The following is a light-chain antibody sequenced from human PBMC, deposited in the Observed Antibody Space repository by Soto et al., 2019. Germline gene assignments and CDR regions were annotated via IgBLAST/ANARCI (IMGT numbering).Light chain of an antibody. CDR3: LQHNTYPYT. CDR1: QVIRH. CDR2: ATS. V-gene: IGKV1-17*01. Sequence: DIQMTQSPFSLSASVGDRVTITCRASQVIRHLGWFQQKPGEVPKRLIYATSNLESGVPSRFSGSGSGTEFTLTISSLQPEDFATYFCLQHNTYPYTFGQGTKLDIK. J-gene: IGKJ2*01.